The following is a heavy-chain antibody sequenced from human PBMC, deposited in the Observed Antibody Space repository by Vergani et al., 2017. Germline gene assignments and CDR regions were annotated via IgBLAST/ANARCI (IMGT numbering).Heavy chain of an antibody. CDR2: INHSGST. CDR3: ARGLRGYSYGTYFDY. D-gene: IGHD5-18*01. Sequence: QVQLQQWGAGLLKPSETLSLTCAVYGGSFSGYYWSWIRQPPGKGLEWIGEINHSGSTNYNPSLKSRVTISVDTSKNQFSLQLSSVTAADTAVYYCARGLRGYSYGTYFDYWGQGTLVTVSS. CDR1: GGSFSGYY. J-gene: IGHJ4*02. V-gene: IGHV4-34*01.